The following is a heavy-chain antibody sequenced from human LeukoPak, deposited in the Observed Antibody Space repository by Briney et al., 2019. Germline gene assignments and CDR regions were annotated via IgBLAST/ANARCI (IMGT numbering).Heavy chain of an antibody. CDR3: ATDLGEDREQLWLGSDY. CDR2: FDPEDGET. D-gene: IGHD5-18*01. CDR1: GYTLTELS. V-gene: IGHV1-24*01. Sequence: ASVKVSCKVSGYTLTELSMHWVRQAPGKGLEWMGGFDPEDGETIYALKLQGRVTMTEDTPTDTAYMELSSLRSEDTAVYYCATDLGEDREQLWLGSDYWGQGTLVTVSS. J-gene: IGHJ4*02.